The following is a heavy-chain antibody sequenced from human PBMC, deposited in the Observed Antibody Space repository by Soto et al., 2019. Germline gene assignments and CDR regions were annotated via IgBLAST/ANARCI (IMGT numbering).Heavy chain of an antibody. CDR2: IYYSGST. CDR3: ARSLRITMIVVVIADGFDP. J-gene: IGHJ5*02. V-gene: IGHV4-39*01. Sequence: SETLSLTCTVSGGSISSSSYYWGWIRQPPGKGLEWIGSIYYSGSTYYNPSLKSRVTISVDTSKNQFSLKLSAVTAADTAVYYCARSLRITMIVVVIADGFDPWGQGTLVTVSS. CDR1: GGSISSSSYY. D-gene: IGHD3-22*01.